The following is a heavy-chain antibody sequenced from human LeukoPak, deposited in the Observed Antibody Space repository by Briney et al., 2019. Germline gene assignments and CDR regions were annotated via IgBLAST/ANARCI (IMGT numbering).Heavy chain of an antibody. D-gene: IGHD6-13*01. CDR2: IYYSGST. Sequence: SETLSLTCTVSGGSISSGGYYWSWIRQHPGKGLEWIGYIYYSGSTYYNPSLKSRVTISVDTSKNQFSLKLSSVTAADTAVYYCARRPPMSAADNWLDPWGQGTLVTVSS. CDR3: ARRPPMSAADNWLDP. V-gene: IGHV4-31*03. CDR1: GGSISSGGYY. J-gene: IGHJ5*02.